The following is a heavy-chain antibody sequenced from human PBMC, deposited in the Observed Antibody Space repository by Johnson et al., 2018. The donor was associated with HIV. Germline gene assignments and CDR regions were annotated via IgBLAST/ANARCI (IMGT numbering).Heavy chain of an antibody. CDR3: ARELGGSSLPFGAFDI. J-gene: IGHJ3*02. Sequence: QVQLVESGGGVVQPGRSLRLSCAASGFTFSTYAMHWVRQAPGKGLEWVAVISYDGNNTYNADSVKGRFTISRDNAKNSVYLQMNSLRAEDTAVYYCARELGGSSLPFGAFDIWGPGTRVTVSS. CDR1: GFTFSTYA. D-gene: IGHD6-13*01. V-gene: IGHV3-30-3*01. CDR2: ISYDGNNT.